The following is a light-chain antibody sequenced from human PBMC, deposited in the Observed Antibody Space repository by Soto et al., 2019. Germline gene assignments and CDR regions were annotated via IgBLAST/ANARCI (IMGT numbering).Light chain of an antibody. CDR1: QSVSGN. J-gene: IGKJ5*01. CDR3: QQRNSWPPIT. V-gene: IGKV3-11*01. CDR2: GTS. Sequence: EIVMTQSPGTLSVSPGEGATLSCRASQSVSGNLAWYQQKPGQAPRLLIYGTSIRATGVPARFSGSGSGTDFTLTISSLEPEDFALYYCQQRNSWPPITFGQGTRLEIK.